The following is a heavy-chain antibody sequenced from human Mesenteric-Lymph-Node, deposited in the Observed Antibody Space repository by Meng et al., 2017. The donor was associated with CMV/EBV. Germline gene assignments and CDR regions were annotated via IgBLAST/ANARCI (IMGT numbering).Heavy chain of an antibody. V-gene: IGHV3-23*01. CDR3: AKENTYYCGSGSCDY. D-gene: IGHD3-10*01. CDR2: ISGSGGST. J-gene: IGHJ4*02. CDR1: EFIFSRYG. Sequence: SEFIFSRYGVSWVRQAPGKRLEWVSAISGSGGSTYYADSVKGQFTISRDNSKNTLYLQMNSLRAEDTAVYYCAKENTYYCGSGSCDYWGQGTLVTVSS.